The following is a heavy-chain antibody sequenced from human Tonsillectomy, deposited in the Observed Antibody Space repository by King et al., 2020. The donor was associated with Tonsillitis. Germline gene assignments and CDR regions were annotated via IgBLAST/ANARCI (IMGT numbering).Heavy chain of an antibody. Sequence: QLVQSGAEVKKPGASVKVSFKSSAYTFSSYDINWVRQATGQGLELMGWGNPNMGNTGCAQKFQVRVTMNRNTSISTAYMELSSLRSEDTAVYYCVRGYIAAAGGFDPWGQGTLVTVSS. CDR1: AYTFSSYD. CDR2: GNPNMGNT. J-gene: IGHJ5*02. D-gene: IGHD6-13*01. V-gene: IGHV1-8*01. CDR3: VRGYIAAAGGFDP.